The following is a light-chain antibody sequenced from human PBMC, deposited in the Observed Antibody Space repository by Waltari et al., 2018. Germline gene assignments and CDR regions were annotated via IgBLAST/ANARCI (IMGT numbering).Light chain of an antibody. CDR3: ASWDDTLGGIL. Sequence: QSVLSQSPSASATPGQRVALSCSGGNSNIGNNHVNWYYHLPGTAPKLLIYSNDQRPSGVPDRFSGSKSGTSASLAISGLQSGDEGDYYCASWDDTLGGILFGGGTRLTVL. J-gene: IGLJ3*02. CDR2: SND. V-gene: IGLV1-44*01. CDR1: NSNIGNNH.